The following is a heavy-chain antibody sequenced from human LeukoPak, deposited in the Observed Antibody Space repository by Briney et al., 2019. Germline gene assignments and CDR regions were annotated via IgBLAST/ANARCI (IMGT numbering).Heavy chain of an antibody. Sequence: PGGSLRLSCAASGFXFSTYSINWVRQAPGEGLEWVSSISSTSAHIFYADSVKGRFSISRDNAKNSLYLQMNSLRVEDTAVYYCTSRYCTTTNCYSFDVWGQGTMVTVSS. CDR1: GFXFSTYS. D-gene: IGHD2-2*01. CDR2: ISSTSAHI. CDR3: TSRYCTTTNCYSFDV. J-gene: IGHJ3*01. V-gene: IGHV3-21*01.